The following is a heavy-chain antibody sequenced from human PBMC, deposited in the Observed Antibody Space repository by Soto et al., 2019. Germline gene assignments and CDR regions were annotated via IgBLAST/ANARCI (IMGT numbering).Heavy chain of an antibody. CDR3: ARDRGRSGRHYYYGMDV. Sequence: SETLSLTCTVSGDSIDTAYYYWGWLRQSPGKGLEWIGSVFYTGTAYYNPSLESRATISVDTSKNQFSLKLSSVTAADTAVYYCARDRGRSGRHYYYGMDVWGQGTTVTV. CDR2: VFYTGTA. CDR1: GDSIDTAYYY. V-gene: IGHV4-39*02. J-gene: IGHJ6*02. D-gene: IGHD3-10*01.